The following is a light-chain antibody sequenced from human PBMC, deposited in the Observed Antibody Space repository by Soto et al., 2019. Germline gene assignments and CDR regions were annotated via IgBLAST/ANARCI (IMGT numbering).Light chain of an antibody. CDR3: QQSYSSPLT. Sequence: DIQMTQSPSSLSASLGATVTITCRASQNINTYLNWFRQKPGKAPNLLIYGATTLNSGVPPRFSGSASGTDFTLTLSSLQPEDFATYYCQQSYSSPLTFGGGTKVEI. V-gene: IGKV1-39*01. CDR2: GAT. J-gene: IGKJ4*02. CDR1: QNINTY.